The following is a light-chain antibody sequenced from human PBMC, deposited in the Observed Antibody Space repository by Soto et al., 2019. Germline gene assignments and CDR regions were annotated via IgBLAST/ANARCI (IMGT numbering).Light chain of an antibody. CDR3: QQYKNWPPIT. Sequence: EIVLTQSPATLSLSPGERATLSCRASQSVSSHLVWYQQKPGQAPRLLISDASTRATGIPARFSGSGSGTEFTLTISSLQSEDFAVYFCQQYKNWPPITFGQGTRLEIK. CDR1: QSVSSH. CDR2: DAS. V-gene: IGKV3D-15*01. J-gene: IGKJ5*01.